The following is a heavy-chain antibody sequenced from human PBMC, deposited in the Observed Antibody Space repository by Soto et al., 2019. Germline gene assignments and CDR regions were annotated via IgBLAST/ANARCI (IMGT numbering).Heavy chain of an antibody. J-gene: IGHJ4*02. V-gene: IGHV3-23*01. CDR1: GFTFSSYA. CDR3: AKGYYYDSSGYYFDY. D-gene: IGHD3-22*01. Sequence: GGSLRLSCAASGFTFSSYAMSWVRQAPGKGLEWVSAISGSGGSTYYADSVKGRFTISRDNSKNTLYLQMNSLRAEDTAVYYCAKGYYYDSSGYYFDYWGQGTMVTVYS. CDR2: ISGSGGST.